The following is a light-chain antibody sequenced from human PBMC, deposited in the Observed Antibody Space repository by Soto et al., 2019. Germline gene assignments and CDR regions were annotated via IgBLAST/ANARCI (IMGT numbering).Light chain of an antibody. CDR2: GNS. Sequence: QSVLTQPPSVSGAPGQRVTISCTGSSSNIGAGYDVYWYQQLPGTAPKLLIYGNSHRPSGVPDRFSGSKSGTSASLAITGLQAEDEADYYCQSYDSSLSGVVFGGGTKLTVL. J-gene: IGLJ2*01. CDR3: QSYDSSLSGVV. CDR1: SSNIGAGYD. V-gene: IGLV1-40*01.